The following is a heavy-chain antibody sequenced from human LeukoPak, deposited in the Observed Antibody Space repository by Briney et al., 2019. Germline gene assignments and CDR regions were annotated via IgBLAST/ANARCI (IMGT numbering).Heavy chain of an antibody. CDR1: GFTFSSYS. V-gene: IGHV3-48*01. Sequence: PGGSLRLSCAASGFTFSSYSMNWVRQAPGKGLEWVSYISSSSSTIYYADSVKGRFTISRDNAKNSLYLQMNSLRAEDTAVYYCARDQGSGDPDAFDIWGQGTMVTVSS. J-gene: IGHJ3*02. CDR2: ISSSSSTI. D-gene: IGHD4-17*01. CDR3: ARDQGSGDPDAFDI.